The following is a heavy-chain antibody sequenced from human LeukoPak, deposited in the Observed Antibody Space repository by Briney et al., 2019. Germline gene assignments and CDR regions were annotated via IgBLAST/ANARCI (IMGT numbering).Heavy chain of an antibody. CDR1: GGSISSSSYY. CDR3: ARRDLGFDY. CDR2: IYYSGST. Sequence: SETLSLTCTVSGGSISSSSYYWGWIRQPPGKGLEWIGSIYYSGSTYYNPSLKSRVTISVDTSKNQFSLKLSSVTAADTAVYYCARRDLGFDYWGQGTLVTVSS. D-gene: IGHD1-26*01. J-gene: IGHJ4*02. V-gene: IGHV4-39*01.